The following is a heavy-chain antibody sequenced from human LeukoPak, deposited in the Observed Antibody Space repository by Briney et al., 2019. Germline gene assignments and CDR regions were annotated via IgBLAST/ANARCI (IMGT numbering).Heavy chain of an antibody. CDR2: INHDGSST. D-gene: IGHD3-22*01. V-gene: IGHV3-74*01. CDR1: GFTFSTFW. CDR3: VRDWGYDSSGYWQKYFDT. Sequence: GGSLRLSCATSGFTFSTFWMHWVRQAPGKWLVWVSRINHDGSSTNYADSVKGRFTISRDNAKNTLCLQMNSLRAEDTAVYYCVRDWGYDSSGYWQKYFDTWGQGTLVTVSS. J-gene: IGHJ4*02.